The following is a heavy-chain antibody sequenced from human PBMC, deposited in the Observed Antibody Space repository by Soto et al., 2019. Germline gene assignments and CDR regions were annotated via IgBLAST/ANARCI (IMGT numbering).Heavy chain of an antibody. D-gene: IGHD6-19*01. CDR3: ARSIAVAERPLSFDY. CDR1: GGSISSGGYS. Sequence: SETLSLTCAVSGGSISSGGYSWSWIRQPPGKGLEWIGYIYHSGSTYYNPSLKSRLTISVDRSKNQFSLKLSSVTAADTAVYYCARSIAVAERPLSFDYWGQGTLVTVSS. V-gene: IGHV4-30-2*01. J-gene: IGHJ4*02. CDR2: IYHSGST.